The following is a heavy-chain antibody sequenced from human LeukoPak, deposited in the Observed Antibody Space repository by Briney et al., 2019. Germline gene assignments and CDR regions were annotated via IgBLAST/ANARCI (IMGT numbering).Heavy chain of an antibody. CDR3: VSIPGD. CDR2: INSDGSST. CDR1: GFTFSSYW. D-gene: IGHD7-27*01. Sequence: PGXXLRLSCAASGFTFSSYWMHWVRQAPGKGLVWVSRINSDGSSTIYADSVKGRFTISRDNAENTLYLQMNTLRAEDTAVYYCVSIPGDWGQGILVTVSS. J-gene: IGHJ4*02. V-gene: IGHV3-74*01.